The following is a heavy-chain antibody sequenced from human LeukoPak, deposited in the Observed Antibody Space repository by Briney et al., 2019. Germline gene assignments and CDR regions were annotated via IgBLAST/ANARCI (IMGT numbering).Heavy chain of an antibody. Sequence: GGSLRLSCAASGFTFSRYSMNWVRQAPGKGLEWVSYISNSSSPIYYADSVKGRFIISRDNAKNSLYLQMNSLRAEDTAVYYCARDIGLYYFDYWGQGTLVTVSS. CDR3: ARDIGLYYFDY. CDR2: ISNSSSPI. V-gene: IGHV3-48*04. D-gene: IGHD2-15*01. CDR1: GFTFSRYS. J-gene: IGHJ4*02.